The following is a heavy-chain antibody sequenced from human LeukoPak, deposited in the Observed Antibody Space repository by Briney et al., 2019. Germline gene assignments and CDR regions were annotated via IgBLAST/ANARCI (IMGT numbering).Heavy chain of an antibody. D-gene: IGHD3-22*01. V-gene: IGHV1-2*02. CDR1: GYTFTGYY. J-gene: IGHJ1*01. Sequence: GESLKISCKGSGYTFTGYYMHWVRQAPGQGLEWMGWINPNSGGTNYAQKFQGRVTMTRDTSISTAYMELSRLRSDDTAVYYCAREIVPRYYYDSSGLLHVFQHWGQGTLVTVSS. CDR3: AREIVPRYYYDSSGLLHVFQH. CDR2: INPNSGGT.